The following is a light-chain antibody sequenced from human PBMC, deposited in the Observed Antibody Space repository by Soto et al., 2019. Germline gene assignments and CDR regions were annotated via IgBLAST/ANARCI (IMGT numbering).Light chain of an antibody. V-gene: IGLV1-44*01. Sequence: QSVLTQPPSASGTPGQRVTISCSGSSSNIGSNTVNWYQQLPGTAPKLLIQNNNQRPSGVPDRLSGSKSGTSASLAISGLQSEDEDDYYCAAWDDSLNGAVFGGGTKLTVL. CDR3: AAWDDSLNGAV. J-gene: IGLJ2*01. CDR2: NNN. CDR1: SSNIGSNT.